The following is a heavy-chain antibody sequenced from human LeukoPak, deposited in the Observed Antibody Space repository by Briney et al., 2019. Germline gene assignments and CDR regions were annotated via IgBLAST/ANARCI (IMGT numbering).Heavy chain of an antibody. D-gene: IGHD6-6*01. V-gene: IGHV3-23*01. J-gene: IGHJ5*01. Sequence: GGSLRLSCVASGFTFSSYGMSWVRQAPVKRLEWVSAVSGSGDATYYADSMKGRFTISRDNSENTLYLQMDSLRAEDTAVYYCAKLRVLSSSSENNWFDSWGQGTLVTVYS. CDR1: GFTFSSYG. CDR2: VSGSGDAT. CDR3: AKLRVLSSSSENNWFDS.